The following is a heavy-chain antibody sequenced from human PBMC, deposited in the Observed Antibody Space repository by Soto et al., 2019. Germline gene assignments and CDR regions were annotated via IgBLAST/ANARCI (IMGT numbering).Heavy chain of an antibody. D-gene: IGHD3-10*01. CDR2: ISGSGGST. Sequence: GGSLRLSCAASGFTFSNYAMIWVRQAPGKGLEWVSGISGSGGSTYYADSVKGRFTISRDNSKNTLYLQMNSLRAEDTAVYYCANRTYDSGLYNSFDPWGQGTLVTVSS. V-gene: IGHV3-23*01. CDR1: GFTFSNYA. J-gene: IGHJ5*02. CDR3: ANRTYDSGLYNSFDP.